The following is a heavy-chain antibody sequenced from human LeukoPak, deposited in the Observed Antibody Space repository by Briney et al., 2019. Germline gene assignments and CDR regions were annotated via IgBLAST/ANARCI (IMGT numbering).Heavy chain of an antibody. D-gene: IGHD3-10*01. CDR3: AREVGSGTHGAEYFQH. J-gene: IGHJ1*01. CDR2: INPNSGGT. Sequence: ASVKVSCKASGYTFTGYYMHWVRQAPGQGLEWMGWINPNSGGTNYAQKFQGWVTMTRDTSISTAYMELSRLRSDDTAVYYCAREVGSGTHGAEYFQHWGQGTLVTVSS. CDR1: GYTFTGYY. V-gene: IGHV1-2*04.